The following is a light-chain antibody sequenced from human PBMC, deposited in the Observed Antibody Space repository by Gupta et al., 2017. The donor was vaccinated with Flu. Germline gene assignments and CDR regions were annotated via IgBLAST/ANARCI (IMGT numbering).Light chain of an antibody. CDR3: QAWDSTGV. V-gene: IGLV3-1*01. Sequence: ITCSGDKLGDKYACWYQQKPGQSPVLVIYQDSKRPSGISERFSGSNSGNTATLTISGTQAMDEADYYCQAWDSTGVFGTGTKVTVL. J-gene: IGLJ1*01. CDR2: QDS. CDR1: KLGDKY.